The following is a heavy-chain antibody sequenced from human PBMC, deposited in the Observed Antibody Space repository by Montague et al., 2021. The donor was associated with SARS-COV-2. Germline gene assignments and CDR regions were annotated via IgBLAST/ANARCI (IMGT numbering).Heavy chain of an antibody. J-gene: IGHJ5*02. D-gene: IGHD2-2*01. CDR3: APAVPVADDS. CDR1: GFNLGVYE. V-gene: IGHV3-48*03. CDR2: INGGSSVM. Sequence: SLRLSCAASGFNLGVYEMNWVRQTPGKGLEWVSYINGGSSVMYYXDSVMGRFTISRDNAESSLYLQMNSLRAEDTAVYYCAPAVPVADDSWGQGTLVTVSS.